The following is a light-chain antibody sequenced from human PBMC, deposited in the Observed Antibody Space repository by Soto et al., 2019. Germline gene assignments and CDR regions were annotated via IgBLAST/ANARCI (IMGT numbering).Light chain of an antibody. CDR1: SSDVGGYNY. CDR2: DVS. CDR3: SSYTSSSTYV. Sequence: SCTGTSSDVGGYNYVSWYQQHPDKAPKLMIYDVSNRPSGVSNRFSGSKSGNTASLTISGLQAEDEADYYCSSYTSSSTYVFGTGTKLTVL. J-gene: IGLJ1*01. V-gene: IGLV2-14*03.